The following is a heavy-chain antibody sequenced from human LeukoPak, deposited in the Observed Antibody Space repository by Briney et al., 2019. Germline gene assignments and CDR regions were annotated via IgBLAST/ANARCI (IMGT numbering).Heavy chain of an antibody. J-gene: IGHJ4*02. CDR1: GFTFSSYW. CDR3: ARVRRWLVGVAPDY. V-gene: IGHV3-7*01. D-gene: IGHD6-19*01. Sequence: PGGSLRLSCAASGFTFSSYWMSWVRQAPGKGLEWVANIKQDGSEKYYVDSVKGRFTISRDNAKNSLYLQMNSLRAEDTAVYYCARVRRWLVGVAPDYWGQGTLVTVSS. CDR2: IKQDGSEK.